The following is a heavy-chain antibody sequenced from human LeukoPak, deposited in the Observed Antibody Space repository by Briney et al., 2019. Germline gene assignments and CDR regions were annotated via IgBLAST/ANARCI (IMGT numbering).Heavy chain of an antibody. V-gene: IGHV3-23*01. CDR2: ISGSGGST. D-gene: IGHD3-3*01. Sequence: PGGSLRLSCAASGFTFSSYAMSWVRQAPGKGLEWVSAISGSGGSTYYADSVKGRFTISRDNSKNKLYLQMNSLRAEDTAVYYCAKQLRITIFGVVTHMPDAFDIWGQGTMVTVSS. CDR3: AKQLRITIFGVVTHMPDAFDI. CDR1: GFTFSSYA. J-gene: IGHJ3*02.